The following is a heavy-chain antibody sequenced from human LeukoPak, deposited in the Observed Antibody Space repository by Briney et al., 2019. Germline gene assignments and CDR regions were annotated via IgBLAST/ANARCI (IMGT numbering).Heavy chain of an antibody. J-gene: IGHJ3*02. CDR1: GFTLSSYT. D-gene: IGHD6-19*01. Sequence: GSLRLSCAASGFTLSSYTMSWVRQAPGKGLEWVSAISGSGAGTYYADSVKGRFTISRDNSKNTLYLQMNSLRAEDTAVYYCAKDRGIAVAGAGAFDIWGQGTMVTVSS. V-gene: IGHV3-23*01. CDR2: ISGSGAGT. CDR3: AKDRGIAVAGAGAFDI.